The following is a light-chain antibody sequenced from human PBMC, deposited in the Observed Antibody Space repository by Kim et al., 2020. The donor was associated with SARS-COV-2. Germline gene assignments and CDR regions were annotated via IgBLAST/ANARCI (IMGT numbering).Light chain of an antibody. Sequence: SVSQRERATLPCRASQSVSTFLATYQHKPRQAPSLLIYNAANRASGIPAKFSGSGSGTDFTLTISSLESEDFAVYYCQQRSNLVTFGGGTKVDIK. CDR3: QQRSNLVT. J-gene: IGKJ4*01. CDR2: NAA. CDR1: QSVSTF. V-gene: IGKV3-11*01.